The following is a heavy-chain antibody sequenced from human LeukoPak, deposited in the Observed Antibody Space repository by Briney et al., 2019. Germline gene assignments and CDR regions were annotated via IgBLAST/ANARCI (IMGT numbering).Heavy chain of an antibody. V-gene: IGHV3-21*01. CDR2: ISSSSAYI. CDR3: VRVDLTGYQNYFKY. CDR1: GFTFSSYT. D-gene: IGHD3-9*01. J-gene: IGHJ4*02. Sequence: PGGSLRLSCAASGFTFSSYTMNWVRQAPGKGLEWVSSISSSSAYISYADSVKGRFTISRDNAKNSLYLQMNSLRAEDTAVYYCVRVDLTGYQNYFKYWGQGTLVTVSS.